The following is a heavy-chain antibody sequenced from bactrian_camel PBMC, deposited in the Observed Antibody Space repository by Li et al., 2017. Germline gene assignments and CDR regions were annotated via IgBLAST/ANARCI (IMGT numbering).Heavy chain of an antibody. V-gene: IGHV3S54*01. J-gene: IGHJ4*01. CDR2: IYAQDGRT. CDR3: AAQFSRRLGGTWGPILLSNEYDY. CDR1: GSMHSTAC. D-gene: IGHD5*01. Sequence: HVQLVESGGGSVQAGGSLRLSCAVSGSMHSTACMGWFRQAPGKEREGVASIYAQDGRTAYADSVKGRFTISQENANNTLYLHMNSLKAEDTGMYYCAAQFSRRLGGTWGPILLSNEYDYWGQGTQVTV.